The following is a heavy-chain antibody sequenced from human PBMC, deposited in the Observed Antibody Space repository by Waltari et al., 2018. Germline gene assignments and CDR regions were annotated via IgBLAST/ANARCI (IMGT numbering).Heavy chain of an antibody. D-gene: IGHD5-12*01. Sequence: EMQLLESGGGLVQPGGSLRLSCAASGFTFSSYAMSWVRQAPGKGLEWVSVIYSGGSTYYADSVKGRFTISRDNSKNTLYLQMNSLRAEDTAVYYCAKGGDGYNPSHFDYWGQGTLVTVSS. J-gene: IGHJ4*02. V-gene: IGHV3-23*03. CDR1: GFTFSSYA. CDR2: IYSGGST. CDR3: AKGGDGYNPSHFDY.